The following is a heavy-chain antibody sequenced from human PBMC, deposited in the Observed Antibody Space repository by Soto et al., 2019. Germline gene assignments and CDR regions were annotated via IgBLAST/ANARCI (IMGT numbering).Heavy chain of an antibody. Sequence: QVQLQESGPGLVKPSETLSLTCAVSGDSISSYYCMWIRQPPGKGLESIGYLYYGRSANYNPSLKSRVTLSVDTSTSQCSLTLSSMTAADTDVYYCALRSMAVVPEYWGQGTLVTVSS. CDR1: GDSISSYY. J-gene: IGHJ4*02. CDR3: ALRSMAVVPEY. V-gene: IGHV4-59*01. D-gene: IGHD3-22*01. CDR2: LYYGRSA.